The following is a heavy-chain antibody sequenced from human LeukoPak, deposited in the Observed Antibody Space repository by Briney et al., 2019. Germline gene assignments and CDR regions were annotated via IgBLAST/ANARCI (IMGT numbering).Heavy chain of an antibody. Sequence: ASVKVSCKASVGTFSSYAITWVRQAPGQGLEWMGGIIPIFGTANYAQKFQGRVTITADESTSTAYMELSSLRSEDTAVYYCARGGKYISGWPRPDPYYYYMDVWGKGTTVTVSS. J-gene: IGHJ6*03. D-gene: IGHD6-19*01. CDR2: IIPIFGTA. CDR1: VGTFSSYA. V-gene: IGHV1-69*13. CDR3: ARGGKYISGWPRPDPYYYYMDV.